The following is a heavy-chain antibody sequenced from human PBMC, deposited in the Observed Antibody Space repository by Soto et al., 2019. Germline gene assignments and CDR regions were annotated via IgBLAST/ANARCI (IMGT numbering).Heavy chain of an antibody. CDR2: ISGSGRNT. J-gene: IGHJ5*02. CDR1: AFTFSSYA. V-gene: IGHV3-23*01. CDR3: AKGLWDGAPPSIAVAGRGWGRDLGWFDP. Sequence: EVQLLESGGGLVQPGGSLRLSCAASAFTFSSYAMSWVRQAPGKGLEWVSTISGSGRNTYYADSVKGRFTIARDNSKNTLYLQMDSLRAEDTAEYDCAKGLWDGAPPSIAVAGRGWGRDLGWFDPWGQGTLVTVSS. D-gene: IGHD6-19*01.